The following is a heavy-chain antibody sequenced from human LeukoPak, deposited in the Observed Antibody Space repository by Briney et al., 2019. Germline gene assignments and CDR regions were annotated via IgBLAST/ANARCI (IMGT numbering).Heavy chain of an antibody. CDR2: IKQDGSEK. Sequence: GGSLRLSCAASGFTFSSYWTSWVRQAPGKGLEWVANIKQDGSEKYYVDSVKGRFTISRDNAKNSLYLQMNSLRAEDTAVYYCAREHSSGYCGYWGQGTLVTVSS. CDR3: AREHSSGYCGY. V-gene: IGHV3-7*01. CDR1: GFTFSSYW. J-gene: IGHJ4*02. D-gene: IGHD3-22*01.